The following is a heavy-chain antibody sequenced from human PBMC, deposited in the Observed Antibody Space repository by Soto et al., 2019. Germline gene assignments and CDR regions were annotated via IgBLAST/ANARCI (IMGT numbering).Heavy chain of an antibody. CDR2: IYYSGST. CDR3: ARESGYSCYEGGMDV. V-gene: IGHV4-31*03. CDR1: GGPISSGGYY. Sequence: QVQLQESGPGLVKPSQTLSLTCTVSGGPISSGGYYWSWIRQHPGKGLEWIGYIYYSGSTYYNPSLKRRVTISVDTSKNQFSLKLSSVTAADTAVYYCARESGYSCYEGGMDVWGQGTTVTVSS. J-gene: IGHJ6*02. D-gene: IGHD5-12*01.